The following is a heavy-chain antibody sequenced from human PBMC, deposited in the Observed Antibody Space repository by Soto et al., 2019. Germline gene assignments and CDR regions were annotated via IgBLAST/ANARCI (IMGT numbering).Heavy chain of an antibody. J-gene: IGHJ4*02. V-gene: IGHV3-30-3*01. CDR2: ISDDGSKK. D-gene: IGHD6-19*01. CDR1: SGYA. CDR3: ARDSYNIGWTAY. Sequence: QVQLMESGGGVVQPGRSLRLSCAASSGYAMHWVRQAPGKGLEWVAVISDDGSKKYYADSLKGRFTISRDNSKNTLYLHMNSLRAEDTAVYYCARDSYNIGWTAYWGQGTLVTVSS.